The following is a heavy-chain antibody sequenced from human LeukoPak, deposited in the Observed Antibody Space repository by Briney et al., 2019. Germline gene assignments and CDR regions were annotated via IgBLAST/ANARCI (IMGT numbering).Heavy chain of an antibody. CDR1: GGTFSSYA. Sequence: ASVKVSCKASGGTFSSYAISWVRQAPGQGLEWMGRIIPIFGTANYAQKFQGRVTITTDESTSTAYMELSSLRSEDTAVYYCARDHGDGHNGYFDYWGQGTLVTVSS. J-gene: IGHJ4*02. V-gene: IGHV1-69*05. CDR2: IIPIFGTA. D-gene: IGHD5-24*01. CDR3: ARDHGDGHNGYFDY.